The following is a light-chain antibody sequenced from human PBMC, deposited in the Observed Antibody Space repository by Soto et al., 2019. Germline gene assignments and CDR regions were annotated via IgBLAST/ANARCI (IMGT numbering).Light chain of an antibody. Sequence: EIVMTQSPATLSVSPGERATLSCRASQSVGSNLAWYQQKPGQAPSLLIYGASTRATGIPARFSGSGSGTEFTLTISSLQSEDVAIYFCQQYNNWPPDRTFGQGTKVEIK. CDR2: GAS. J-gene: IGKJ1*01. CDR1: QSVGSN. CDR3: QQYNNWPPDRT. V-gene: IGKV3-15*01.